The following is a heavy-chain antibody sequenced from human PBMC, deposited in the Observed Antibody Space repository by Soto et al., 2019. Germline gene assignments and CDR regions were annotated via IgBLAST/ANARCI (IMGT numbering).Heavy chain of an antibody. Sequence: ASVKVSCKASGYTFTGYYMHWVRQAPGQGLEWMGWINPNSCGTNYAQKFQGWVTMTRDTSISTAYMELSRLRSDDAVVYYCARERSPYSSSYYYYYYGMDVWGQGTTVTVSS. D-gene: IGHD6-6*01. J-gene: IGHJ6*01. CDR3: ARERSPYSSSYYYYYYGMDV. CDR2: INPNSCGT. V-gene: IGHV1-2*04. CDR1: GYTFTGYY.